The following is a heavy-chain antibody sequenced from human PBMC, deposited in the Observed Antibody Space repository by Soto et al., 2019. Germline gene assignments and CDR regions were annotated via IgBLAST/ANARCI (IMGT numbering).Heavy chain of an antibody. J-gene: IGHJ4*02. D-gene: IGHD6-19*01. CDR1: GFTLSNYA. CDR3: AKEGTSGLYYFDY. V-gene: IGHV3-23*01. Sequence: PGGSLRLSCAASGFTLSNYAMNWVRQAPGKGLEWVSTISGSGSSPYYADSVKGRFTISRDNSKNTLYLQMDSLRAGDSAIYYCAKEGTSGLYYFDYWGQGTLVTVSS. CDR2: ISGSGSSP.